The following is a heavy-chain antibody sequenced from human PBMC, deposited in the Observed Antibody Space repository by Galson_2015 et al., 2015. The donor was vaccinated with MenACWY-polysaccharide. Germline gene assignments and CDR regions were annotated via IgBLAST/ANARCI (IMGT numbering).Heavy chain of an antibody. V-gene: IGHV3-66*01. Sequence: SLRLSCAASGFTVSSNYMCWVRQAPGKGLEWVSVIYSGGSTYYADSVKGRFTISRDNSKNTLYLQMNSLRAEDTAVYYCARCIAVADYYYGMDVWGQGTTVTVSS. CDR1: GFTVSSNY. J-gene: IGHJ6*02. CDR3: ARCIAVADYYYGMDV. CDR2: IYSGGST. D-gene: IGHD6-19*01.